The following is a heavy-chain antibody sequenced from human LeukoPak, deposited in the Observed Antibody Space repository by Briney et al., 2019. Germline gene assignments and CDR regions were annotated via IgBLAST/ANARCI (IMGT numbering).Heavy chain of an antibody. CDR2: IYHSGST. D-gene: IGHD3-22*01. J-gene: IGHJ3*02. CDR1: GGSISSGGYY. CDR3: ARDYYDSSGRGAFDI. Sequence: SQTLSLTCTVSGGSISSGGYYWSWIRQPPGKGLEWIGYIYHSGSTYYNPSLKSRVTISVDRSKNQFSLKLSSVTAADTAVYYCARDYYDSSGRGAFDIWGQGTMVTVSS. V-gene: IGHV4-30-2*01.